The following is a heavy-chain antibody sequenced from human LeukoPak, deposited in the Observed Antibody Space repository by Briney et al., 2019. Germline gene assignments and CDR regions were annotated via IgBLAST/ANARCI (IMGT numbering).Heavy chain of an antibody. D-gene: IGHD5-24*01. CDR3: AKDRGYNWFDP. Sequence: PGGSLRLSCAASGFTFSSYGVHWVRQAPGKGLEWVAVISYDGSNKYYADSVKGRFTISRDNSKNTLYLQMNSLRAEDTAVYYCAKDRGYNWFDPWGQGTLVTVSP. J-gene: IGHJ5*02. CDR2: ISYDGSNK. V-gene: IGHV3-30*18. CDR1: GFTFSSYG.